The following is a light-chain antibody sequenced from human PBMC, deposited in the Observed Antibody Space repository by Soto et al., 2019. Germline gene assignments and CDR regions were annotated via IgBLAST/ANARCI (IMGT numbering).Light chain of an antibody. CDR3: QQYTGSPLT. V-gene: IGKV3-20*01. Sequence: EIVLTQSPGTLSLSPGERATLSCRASQSVRNNYLAWYQQKPGQAPRLLIYSASRKATGIPDRFTGSVSGTDFTLNNSRLEPEDLAVYYCQQYTGSPLTFGGGTKVEI. J-gene: IGKJ4*01. CDR1: QSVRNNY. CDR2: SAS.